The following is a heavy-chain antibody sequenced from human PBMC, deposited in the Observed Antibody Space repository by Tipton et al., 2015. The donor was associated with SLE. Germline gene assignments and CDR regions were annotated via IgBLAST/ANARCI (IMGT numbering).Heavy chain of an antibody. J-gene: IGHJ4*02. V-gene: IGHV4-34*01. Sequence: TLSLTCTVSGGSISSYYWNWIRQPPGKGLEWIGEINHSGSTNYNPSLKSRVTISVDTSKNQLSLKLSSVTAADTAVYYCARDRSGDFDYWGQGTLVTVSS. CDR1: GGSISSYY. D-gene: IGHD1-14*01. CDR3: ARDRSGDFDY. CDR2: INHSGST.